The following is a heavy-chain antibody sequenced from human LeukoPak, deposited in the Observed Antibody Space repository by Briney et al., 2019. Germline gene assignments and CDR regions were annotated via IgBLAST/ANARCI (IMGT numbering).Heavy chain of an antibody. CDR2: IYTSGST. V-gene: IGHV4-61*02. D-gene: IGHD3-10*01. CDR3: ARDLGYYYGSGSLDY. J-gene: IGHJ4*02. Sequence: SETLSLTCTVSGGSISSGSYYWSWIRQPAGKGLEWIGRIYTSGSTNYNPSLKSRVTISVDTSKNQFSLKLSSVTAADTAVYYCARDLGYYYGSGSLDYWDQGTLVTVSS. CDR1: GGSISSGSYY.